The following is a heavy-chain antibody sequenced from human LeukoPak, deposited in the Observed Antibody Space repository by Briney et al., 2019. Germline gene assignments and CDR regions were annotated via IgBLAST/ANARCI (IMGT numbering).Heavy chain of an antibody. CDR2: IYYSGST. CDR1: GGSFSTYY. Sequence: SETLSLTCTVSGGSFSTYYWSWIRQPPGKGLEWIGYIYYSGSTNYNPSLKSRVTLSVDTSKNQFSLKLSSVTAADTAVYYCARDEGDGSYFDNWGQGTLVTVSS. D-gene: IGHD2-15*01. V-gene: IGHV4-59*01. J-gene: IGHJ4*02. CDR3: ARDEGDGSYFDN.